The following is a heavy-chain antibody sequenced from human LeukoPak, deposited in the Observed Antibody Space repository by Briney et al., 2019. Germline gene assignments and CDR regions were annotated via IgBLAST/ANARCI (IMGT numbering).Heavy chain of an antibody. Sequence: SETLSLTCTVSGDSISTTDYYWGWIRQPPGKGLEWIGSLHSSGSTYYKPSLKSRVTISADTSKNQVSLKLTSVTATDTAIYYCTRRHHYTSKNYCPWGQGSLVTVSS. CDR3: TRRHHYTSKNYCP. D-gene: IGHD3-10*01. CDR1: GDSISTTDYY. V-gene: IGHV4-39*01. J-gene: IGHJ4*02. CDR2: LHSSGST.